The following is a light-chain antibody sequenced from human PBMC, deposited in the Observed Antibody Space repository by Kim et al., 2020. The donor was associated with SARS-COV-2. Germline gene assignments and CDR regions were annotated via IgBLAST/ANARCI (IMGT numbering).Light chain of an antibody. CDR1: QTVLYNSNNKNY. CDR2: WAS. CDR3: QQDYSTPPS. J-gene: IGKJ2*03. Sequence: DIVMTQSPDSLAVSLGERATLNCKSSQTVLYNSNNKNYLAWYQQKPGQAPKLLIYWASIRESGVSDRFSGSGSETDFTLTISSLQAEDVAVYYCQQDYSTPPSFGQGTKLAI. V-gene: IGKV4-1*01.